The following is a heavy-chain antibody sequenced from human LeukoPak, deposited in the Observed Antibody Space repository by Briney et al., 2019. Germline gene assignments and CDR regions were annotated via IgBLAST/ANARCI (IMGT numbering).Heavy chain of an antibody. J-gene: IGHJ4*02. CDR1: GFTVSSNY. CDR2: IYSGGST. D-gene: IGHD6-19*01. Sequence: GGSLRLSCAASGFTVSSNYMSWVRQAPGKGLEWVSIIYSGGSTYYAESVKGRFTISRDNSKNTLYLQMNSLGAEDTAVYYCARDFDSSGWYGEYYFDYWGQGTLVTVSS. CDR3: ARDFDSSGWYGEYYFDY. V-gene: IGHV3-66*01.